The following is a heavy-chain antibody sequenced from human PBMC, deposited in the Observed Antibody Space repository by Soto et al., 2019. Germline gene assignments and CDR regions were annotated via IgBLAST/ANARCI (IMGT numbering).Heavy chain of an antibody. CDR3: ARDGDLRSDFWSGPLGGGWFDP. Sequence: QVQLVQSGAEVRKPGSSVKVSCKASGGTFSNSAITWVRQAPGQGLEWVGGIIPIFGSTNYAQKFQGRVTITADEWTSTAYMELSSLTSEDTDVYYCARDGDLRSDFWSGPLGGGWFDPWGQGTLVTVSS. CDR1: GGTFSNSA. CDR2: IIPIFGST. J-gene: IGHJ5*02. D-gene: IGHD3-3*01. V-gene: IGHV1-69*12.